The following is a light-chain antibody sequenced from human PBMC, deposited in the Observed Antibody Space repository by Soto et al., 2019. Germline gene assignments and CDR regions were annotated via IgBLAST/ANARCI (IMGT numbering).Light chain of an antibody. J-gene: IGKJ3*01. V-gene: IGKV3-11*01. CDR2: DAS. Sequence: EIVLTQSPATLSLSPGERATLSCRASQSVSSYLAWYQQKPGQAPRLLIYDASNRATGIPARFSGSGSGTDFTLTISRLEPEDFAVYYCQQRSNWPRFTFGPGTKVDLK. CDR3: QQRSNWPRFT. CDR1: QSVSSY.